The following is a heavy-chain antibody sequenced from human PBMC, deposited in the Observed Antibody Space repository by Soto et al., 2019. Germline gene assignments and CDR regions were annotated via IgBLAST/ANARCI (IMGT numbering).Heavy chain of an antibody. CDR3: ARSLLRITKIPPSFQRRNNWFDP. CDR2: LMPILGTA. Sequence: QVQLVQSGAEVKKPGSSVKVSCKASGGTFSSYAISWVRQAAGQGLEWMGGLMPILGTANYAQKVQGRVTITADKSTSTAYIELSSLRSEHTAVYYCARSLLRITKIPPSFQRRNNWFDPWGQGTLVTVSS. CDR1: GGTFSSYA. V-gene: IGHV1-69*06. J-gene: IGHJ5*02. D-gene: IGHD3-22*01.